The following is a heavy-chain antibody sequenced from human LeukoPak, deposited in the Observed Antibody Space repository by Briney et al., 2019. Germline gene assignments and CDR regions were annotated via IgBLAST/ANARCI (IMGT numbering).Heavy chain of an antibody. CDR2: IYYRGST. CDR1: GGSISSYY. CDR3: ASAYSSSSVIDY. D-gene: IGHD6-6*01. J-gene: IGHJ4*02. V-gene: IGHV4-59*01. Sequence: PSGTLSLTCTVSGGSISSYYWSWIRQPPGKGLEWIGYIYYRGSTNYNPSLKSRVTISVDTSKNQFSLKLSSVTAADTAVYYCASAYSSSSVIDYWGQGTLVTASS.